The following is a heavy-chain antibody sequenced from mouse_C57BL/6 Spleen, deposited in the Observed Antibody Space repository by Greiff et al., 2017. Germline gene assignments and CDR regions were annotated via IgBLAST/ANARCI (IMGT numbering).Heavy chain of an antibody. V-gene: IGHV8-8*01. CDR2: IWWDDDK. CDR3: ARIPFNYYGSSYWYFDV. CDR1: GFSLSTFGMG. Sequence: QVTLKVSGPGILQPSQTLSLTCSFSGFSLSTFGMGVGWIRQPSGKGLEWLAHIWWDDDKYYNPALKSRLTISKDTSKNQVFRKIANVDTADTATYYCARIPFNYYGSSYWYFDVWGTGTTVTVSS. D-gene: IGHD1-1*01. J-gene: IGHJ1*03.